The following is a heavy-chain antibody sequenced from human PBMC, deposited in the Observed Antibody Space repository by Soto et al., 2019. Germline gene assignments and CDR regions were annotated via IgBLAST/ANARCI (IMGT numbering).Heavy chain of an antibody. J-gene: IGHJ4*02. D-gene: IGHD4-4*01. CDR2: ISGSGGST. V-gene: IGHV3-23*01. CDR1: GFTFISYA. Sequence: GGSLRLSCAASGFTFISYAMSWVRQAPGKGLEWVSAISGSGGSTYYADSVKGRFTISRDNSKNTLYLQMNSLRAEDTAVYYCAKGVYSNYVPLDYWGQGTLVTVSS. CDR3: AKGVYSNYVPLDY.